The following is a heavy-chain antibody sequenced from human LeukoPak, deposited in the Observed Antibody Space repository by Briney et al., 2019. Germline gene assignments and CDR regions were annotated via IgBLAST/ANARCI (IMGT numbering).Heavy chain of an antibody. CDR2: IRYDGSNK. CDR1: GFTFSSYG. D-gene: IGHD6-13*01. V-gene: IGHV3-30*02. Sequence: GGSLRLSCAASGFTFSSYGMHWVRQAPGKGLEWVAFIRYDGSNKYYADSVKGRFTLSRDNSKNPLYLQMNSLRAEDTAVYYCAKGHISSSYYFDYWGQGTLVTVSS. CDR3: AKGHISSSYYFDY. J-gene: IGHJ4*02.